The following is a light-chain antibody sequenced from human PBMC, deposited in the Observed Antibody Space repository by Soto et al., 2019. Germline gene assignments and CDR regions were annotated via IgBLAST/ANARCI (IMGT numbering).Light chain of an antibody. CDR3: QHYDRGPLLT. J-gene: IGKJ4*01. Sequence: DTQMTQSPSSLSASEGDRVTITCRASHGISNSLAWYQQRPGKVPRLLIYATSKLHSGVPSRFSASGSGTDFTLSISSLQPEDVATYYCQHYDRGPLLTFGGGTKV. CDR2: ATS. V-gene: IGKV1-27*01. CDR1: HGISNS.